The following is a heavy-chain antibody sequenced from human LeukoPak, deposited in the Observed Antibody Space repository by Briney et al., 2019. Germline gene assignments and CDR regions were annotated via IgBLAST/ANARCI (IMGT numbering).Heavy chain of an antibody. CDR3: ARNGVGLRAEDYYYYYYMDV. CDR2: ISAYNGNT. CDR1: GGTFSSYG. J-gene: IGHJ6*03. D-gene: IGHD3-3*01. V-gene: IGHV1-18*01. Sequence: EASVKVSCKASGGTFSSYGISWVRQAPGQGLGWMGWISAYNGNTNYAQKLQGRVTMTTDTSTSTAYMELRSLRSDDTAVYYCARNGVGLRAEDYYYYYYMDVWGKGTTVTVSS.